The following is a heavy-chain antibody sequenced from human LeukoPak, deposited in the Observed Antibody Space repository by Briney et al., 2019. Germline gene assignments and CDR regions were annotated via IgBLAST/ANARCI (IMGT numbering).Heavy chain of an antibody. J-gene: IGHJ5*02. CDR1: GFTFSSYS. CDR2: ISSSSSYI. CDR3: ARDYYGDYGRYNWFDP. D-gene: IGHD4-17*01. V-gene: IGHV3-21*01. Sequence: PGGSLRLSCAASGFTFSSYSMNWVRQAPGKGLEWVSSISSSSSYIYYADSVKGRFTVSRDNAKNSLYLQMSSLRAEDTAVYYCARDYYGDYGRYNWFDPWGQGTLVTVSS.